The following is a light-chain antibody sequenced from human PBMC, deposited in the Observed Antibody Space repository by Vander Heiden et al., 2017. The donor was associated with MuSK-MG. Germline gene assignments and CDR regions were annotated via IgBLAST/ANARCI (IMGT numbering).Light chain of an antibody. V-gene: IGLV5-45*03. J-gene: IGLJ3*02. CDR2: YKLDSDK. CDR3: KNWNSSAGV. Sequence: QAVLTQPSSLSASPGASASLTCTLRSGINVGTYRIYWYQQKPGSPPQYLLRYKLDSDKQQGSGVPSRFSGSKDASANAGTLLISGVEAEDEAYYYCKNWNSSAGVCGGGTKLTVL. CDR1: SGINVGTYR.